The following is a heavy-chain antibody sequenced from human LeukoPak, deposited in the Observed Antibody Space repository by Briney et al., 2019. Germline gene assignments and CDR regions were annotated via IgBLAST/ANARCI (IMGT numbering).Heavy chain of an antibody. CDR2: ISGTDGST. CDR1: GFTFSSYA. J-gene: IGHJ4*02. D-gene: IGHD6-13*01. V-gene: IGHV3-23*01. CDR3: AKDLTYSRSWYFCFDY. Sequence: GGSLRLSCAASGFTFSSYAMSWVRQAPGKGLEWVSAISGTDGSTYYADSVKGRFTISRDSSKNTLYLQMNSLRAEDTAVYYCAKDLTYSRSWYFCFDYWGQGTLVTVSS.